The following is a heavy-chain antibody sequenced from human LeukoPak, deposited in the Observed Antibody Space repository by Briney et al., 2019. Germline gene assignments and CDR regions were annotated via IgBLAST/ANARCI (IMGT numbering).Heavy chain of an antibody. CDR3: WTSSRYGFDY. V-gene: IGHV4-39*01. Sequence: PSETLSLTCTVSGGSINRDSYYWGWIRQPQGKGLEWIGSIYYTGSTYYNPSLKSRVTISVDMSKNQFSLKLSSVTAADTAVYYCWTSSRYGFDYWGQGTLVTVSS. D-gene: IGHD5-18*01. J-gene: IGHJ4*02. CDR1: GGSINRDSYY. CDR2: IYYTGST.